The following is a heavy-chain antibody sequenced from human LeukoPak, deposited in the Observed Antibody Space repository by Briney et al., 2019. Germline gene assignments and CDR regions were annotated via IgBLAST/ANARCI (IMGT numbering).Heavy chain of an antibody. CDR2: IYYSGST. CDR1: GGSVSSGSYY. V-gene: IGHV4-61*01. CDR3: ARWTLTNPYYFDY. Sequence: KPSETLSLTCTVSGGSVSSGSYYWSWIRQPPGEGLEWIGYIYYSGSTNYNPSLKSRVTISVDTSKDQFSLKLSSVTAADTAVYYCARWTLTNPYYFDYWGHGTLVTVSS. D-gene: IGHD3-9*01. J-gene: IGHJ4*01.